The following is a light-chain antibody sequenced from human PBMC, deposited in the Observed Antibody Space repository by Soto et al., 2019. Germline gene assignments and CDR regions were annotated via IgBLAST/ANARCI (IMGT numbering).Light chain of an antibody. CDR1: ENISNY. Sequence: EIQMTQSPSSLSASVGDRVTITCRASENISNYLNWFQQKPGKAPKLLMYGASKLHIGVPSRFSGSGSGTEFTLTISGLQPKDFVSYSCQQSYTTPWTFGQGTRVEVK. CDR3: QQSYTTPWT. J-gene: IGKJ1*01. V-gene: IGKV1-39*01. CDR2: GAS.